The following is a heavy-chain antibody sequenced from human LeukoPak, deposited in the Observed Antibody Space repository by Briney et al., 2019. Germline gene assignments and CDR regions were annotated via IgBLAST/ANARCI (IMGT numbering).Heavy chain of an antibody. V-gene: IGHV4-30-4*08. CDR3: ARVASESPEYFQH. CDR1: GGSIRSGDYY. Sequence: SETLSLTCTVSGGSIRSGDYYWSWIRQPPGKGLEWIGYIYYSGSTYYNPSLKSRVTISVDTSKNQFSLKLSSVTAADTAVYYCARVASESPEYFQHWGQGTLVTVSS. J-gene: IGHJ1*01. D-gene: IGHD2-2*01. CDR2: IYYSGST.